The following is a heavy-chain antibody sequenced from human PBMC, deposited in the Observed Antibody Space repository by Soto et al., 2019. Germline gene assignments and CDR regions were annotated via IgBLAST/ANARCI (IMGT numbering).Heavy chain of an antibody. Sequence: QVQLVQSGAAVKKPGSSVKVSCSASGGTFNNYVITWVRQAPGQVLEWVAGIIPIFGTANYAQKVQRRVTITADNSTSTAYMELTSLRSEDTAVYYCAGRCDGTNCLGHFDYCGQVTLVTFSA. CDR1: GGTFNNYV. V-gene: IGHV1-69*06. J-gene: IGHJ4*02. CDR3: AGRCDGTNCLGHFDY. D-gene: IGHD2-2*01. CDR2: IIPIFGTA.